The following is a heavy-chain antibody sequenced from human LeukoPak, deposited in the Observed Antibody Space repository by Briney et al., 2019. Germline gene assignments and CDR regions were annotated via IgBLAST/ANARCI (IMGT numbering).Heavy chain of an antibody. D-gene: IGHD2-15*01. V-gene: IGHV4-39*07. Sequence: SETLSLTCTVSGGSISSPSSYWGWIRQPPGKGLEWIATISYSGSTYYNPSLKSRVTISEDTSKNQFSLKLTSVTAADTAVYFCAGKESGGKGIDYWGQGTLVTVPS. J-gene: IGHJ4*02. CDR3: AGKESGGKGIDY. CDR1: GGSISSPSSY. CDR2: ISYSGST.